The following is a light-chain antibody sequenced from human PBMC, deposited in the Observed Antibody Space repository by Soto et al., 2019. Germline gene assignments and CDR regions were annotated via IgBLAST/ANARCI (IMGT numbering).Light chain of an antibody. CDR2: DSN. Sequence: QSVLTQPPSVSAAPGQEVTIACSGSSSNIGNNHVSWYQQLPGTAPKFLIYDSNKRPSGIPDRFSGSKSGTSATLGITGLQTGDEADYYCSSYAGSNNLHVLFGGGTKLTVL. CDR1: SSNIGNNH. J-gene: IGLJ2*01. CDR3: SSYAGSNNLHVL. V-gene: IGLV1-51*01.